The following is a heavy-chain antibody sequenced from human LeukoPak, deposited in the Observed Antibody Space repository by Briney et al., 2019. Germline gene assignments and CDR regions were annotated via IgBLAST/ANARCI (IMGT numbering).Heavy chain of an antibody. CDR2: INHSGST. CDR3: ARGLTIFGVVSRNY. J-gene: IGHJ4*02. V-gene: IGHV4-34*01. CDR1: GGSFSGYY. Sequence: PSETLSLTCAVYGGSFSGYYWSWIRQPPGKGLEWIGEINHSGSTNYNPSLKSRVTISVDTSKNQFSLKLSSVTAADTAVYYCARGLTIFGVVSRNYWGQGILVTVSS. D-gene: IGHD3-3*01.